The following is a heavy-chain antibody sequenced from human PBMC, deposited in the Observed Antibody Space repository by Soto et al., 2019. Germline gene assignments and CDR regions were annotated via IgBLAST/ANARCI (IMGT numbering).Heavy chain of an antibody. D-gene: IGHD6-13*01. V-gene: IGHV3-48*03. CDR1: GFTFSSYE. CDR2: ISSSGSTI. Sequence: PGGSLRLSCAASGFTFSSYEMNWVRQAPGKGLEWVSYISSSGSTIYYADSVKGRFTISRDNAKNSLYLQMNSLRAEDTAVYYCARGRRRSWSDYYYGMDVWGQGTTVTVSS. J-gene: IGHJ6*02. CDR3: ARGRRRSWSDYYYGMDV.